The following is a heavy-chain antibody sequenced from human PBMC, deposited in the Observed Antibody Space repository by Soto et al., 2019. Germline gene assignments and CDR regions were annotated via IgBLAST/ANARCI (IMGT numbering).Heavy chain of an antibody. J-gene: IGHJ4*02. CDR2: IIPLYGTV. Sequence: SVKVSYKASWGTFNSYGISWVRQAPGQGLDWMGVIIPLYGTVNYAQKFQGRVSITADKSTSTAYMDLNSLGSDDTAVYYCARVRVIRGVIPSHFGLWGQGTQVTVSS. CDR1: WGTFNSYG. D-gene: IGHD3-10*01. CDR3: ARVRVIRGVIPSHFGL. V-gene: IGHV1-69*06.